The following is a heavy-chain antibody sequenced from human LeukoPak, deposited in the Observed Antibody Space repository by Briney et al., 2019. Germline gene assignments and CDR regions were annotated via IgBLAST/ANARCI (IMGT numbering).Heavy chain of an antibody. V-gene: IGHV4-4*07. D-gene: IGHD2-15*01. J-gene: IGHJ6*03. CDR3: ARGAVVVVAAQPYMGV. Sequence: TSETLSLTCTVSGGSISSYYWSWIRQPDGKGLEWIGRIYTSGSTNYNPSLKSRVTMSVDTSKNQFSLKLSSVTAADTAVYYCARGAVVVVAAQPYMGVWGKGTTVTVSS. CDR2: IYTSGST. CDR1: GGSISSYY.